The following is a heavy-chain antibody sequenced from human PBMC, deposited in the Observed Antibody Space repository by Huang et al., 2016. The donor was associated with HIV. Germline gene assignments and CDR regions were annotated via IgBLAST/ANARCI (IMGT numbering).Heavy chain of an antibody. V-gene: IGHV1-69*01. CDR2: IIPNLGTA. Sequence: QVQLVQSGAEVKKPGSSVKVSCKASGGSFRNFAIGWVRQAPGQGLEWMGGIIPNLGTANDAQKFQGRVTIIADESTSTAYMELSSLRSEDTAVYYCATVDYYDTSGPQRGYFDNWGQGTLVTVSS. CDR3: ATVDYYDTSGPQRGYFDN. D-gene: IGHD3-22*01. CDR1: GGSFRNFA. J-gene: IGHJ4*02.